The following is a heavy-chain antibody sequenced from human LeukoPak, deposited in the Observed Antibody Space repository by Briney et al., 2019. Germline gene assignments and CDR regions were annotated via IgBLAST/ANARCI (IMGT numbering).Heavy chain of an antibody. CDR3: ARSFRGSYIRTLYY. V-gene: IGHV3-23*01. CDR1: GFTFSSHP. Sequence: GGSLRLSCAASGFTFSSHPMSWPPHAPGKGRECVSAISRSGGSRCYEDSVKGRFTIYRDNSKITLYLQMNSLRAEDTAVYYCARSFRGSYIRTLYYWGQGSLVSVSS. CDR2: ISRSGGSR. J-gene: IGHJ4*02. D-gene: IGHD1-26*01.